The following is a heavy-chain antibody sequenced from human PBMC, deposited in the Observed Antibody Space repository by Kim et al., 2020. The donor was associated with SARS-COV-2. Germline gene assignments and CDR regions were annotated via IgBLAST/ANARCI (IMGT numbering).Heavy chain of an antibody. CDR2: INPNSGGT. V-gene: IGHV1-2*02. CDR3: ARDFDCSGGSCYGALFDY. J-gene: IGHJ4*02. CDR1: GYTFTGYY. D-gene: IGHD2-15*01. Sequence: ASVKVSCKASGYTFTGYYMHWVRQAPGQGLEWMGWINPNSGGTNYAQKFQGRVTMTRDTSISTAYMELSRLRSDDTAVYYCARDFDCSGGSCYGALFDYWGQGTLVTVSS.